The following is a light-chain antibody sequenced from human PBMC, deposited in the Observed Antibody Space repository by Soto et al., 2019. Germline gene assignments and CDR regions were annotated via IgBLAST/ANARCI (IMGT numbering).Light chain of an antibody. J-gene: IGKJ4*01. CDR2: DAS. CDR1: QNISNY. V-gene: IGKV3-11*01. CDR3: QQGILPHP. Sequence: IVLTQSPATLSLSPGKRPTPSFRSSQNISNYLIWYQQKPGQAPRLLIYDASNRATGIPARFSGSGSGTEFTLTISCLEHEGIPVYYWQQGILPHPFGGGTKVAIK.